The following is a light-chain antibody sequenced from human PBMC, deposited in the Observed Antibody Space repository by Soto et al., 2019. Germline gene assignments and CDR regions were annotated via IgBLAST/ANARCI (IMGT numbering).Light chain of an antibody. CDR1: RSVSSW. CDR3: LQHNSYPQK. CDR2: KAS. V-gene: IGKV1-5*03. Sequence: IQMSQYPSTQTASLADRVTIPCRASRSVSSWLALFQQKPGKAPKLRIYKASSLQSGVSSRFSGSGSGTEFTLTISSLQPADFATYYCLQHNSYPQKFGQGTQV. J-gene: IGKJ1*01.